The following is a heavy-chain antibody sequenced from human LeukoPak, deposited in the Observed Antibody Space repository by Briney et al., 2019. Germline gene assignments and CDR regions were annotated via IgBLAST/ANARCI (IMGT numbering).Heavy chain of an antibody. Sequence: GGSLRLSCAASGFTFDDYAMRWFRRAPGKGLEWVSLISGDGGSTYYADSVKGRFTISRDNSKNSLYLQMNSLRTEDTALYYCAKDKSIFHGWHDYWGQGTLVTVSS. V-gene: IGHV3-43*02. D-gene: IGHD6-19*01. CDR2: ISGDGGST. J-gene: IGHJ4*02. CDR1: GFTFDDYA. CDR3: AKDKSIFHGWHDY.